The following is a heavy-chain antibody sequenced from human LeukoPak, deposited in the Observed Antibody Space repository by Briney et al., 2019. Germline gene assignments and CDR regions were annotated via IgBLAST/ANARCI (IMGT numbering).Heavy chain of an antibody. J-gene: IGHJ5*02. CDR3: ARDPIP. V-gene: IGHV4-59*01. CDR2: IYYSGST. CDR1: GGSISSYY. Sequence: SETLSLTCTVSGGSISSYYWSWIRQPPRKGLEWIGYIYYSGSTNYNPSLKSRVTISVDTSKNQFSLKLSSVTAADTAVYYCARDPIPWGQGTLVTVSS.